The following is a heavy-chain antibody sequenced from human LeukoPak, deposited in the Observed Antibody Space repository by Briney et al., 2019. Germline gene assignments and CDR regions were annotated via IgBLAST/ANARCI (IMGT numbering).Heavy chain of an antibody. D-gene: IGHD2-15*01. CDR2: FHAYGST. CDR3: ATRFCRGMHCPVNVDY. J-gene: IGHJ4*02. CDR1: GASIKSGSYY. V-gene: IGHV4-61*09. Sequence: PSLTLSLTCTVSGASIKSGSYYWIWLPLPTGKGLVWIGHFHAYGSTKYNVPHKSRVTISLDTSKHQFSLKLIAVTAADTAVYFCATRFCRGMHCPVNVDYWEQGTLLTVSS.